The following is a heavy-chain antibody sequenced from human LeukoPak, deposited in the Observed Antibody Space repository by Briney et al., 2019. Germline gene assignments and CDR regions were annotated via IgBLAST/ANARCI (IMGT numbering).Heavy chain of an antibody. Sequence: GGSLRLSCAVSGFTFRTYWMHWVRQVPGEGLAWVSRINEDGSITNYADSVKGQFSISRDNAENTLYLQMNSLRAEDTAVYYCGRDLGGRSGYWGQGTLVTVSS. CDR1: GFTFRTYW. V-gene: IGHV3-74*01. CDR2: INEDGSIT. D-gene: IGHD1-26*01. J-gene: IGHJ4*02. CDR3: GRDLGGRSGY.